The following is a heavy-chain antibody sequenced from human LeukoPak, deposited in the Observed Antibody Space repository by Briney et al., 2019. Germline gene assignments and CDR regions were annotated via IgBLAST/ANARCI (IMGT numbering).Heavy chain of an antibody. D-gene: IGHD3-22*01. J-gene: IGHJ4*02. Sequence: ASVKVSCKASGYTFTGYYMHWVRQAPGQGLEWMGWINPNSGGTDYAQKFQGRVTMTRDTSISTAYMELSRLRSDDTAVYYCARDDTGISGYYYSLDYWGQGTLVTVSS. CDR2: INPNSGGT. V-gene: IGHV1-2*02. CDR3: ARDDTGISGYYYSLDY. CDR1: GYTFTGYY.